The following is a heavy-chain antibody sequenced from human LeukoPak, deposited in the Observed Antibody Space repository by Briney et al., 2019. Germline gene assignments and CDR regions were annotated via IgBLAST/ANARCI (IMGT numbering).Heavy chain of an antibody. CDR3: TRDQTSYYYYYMDV. CDR2: ISSSGNT. CDR1: GGSISTYY. V-gene: IGHV4-4*07. Sequence: PSETLSLTCTVSGGSISTYYWSWIRQPAGKGLEWIGRISSSGNTKYNPSLRSRVTMSVDTSKNQLSLKLSSVTAADTAVYYCTRDQTSYYYYYMDVWGKGTTVTVSS. J-gene: IGHJ6*03. D-gene: IGHD4-11*01.